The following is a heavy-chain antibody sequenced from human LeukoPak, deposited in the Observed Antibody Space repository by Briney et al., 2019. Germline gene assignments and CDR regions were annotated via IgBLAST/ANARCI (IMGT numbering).Heavy chain of an antibody. CDR1: GFTFSSYA. D-gene: IGHD4-11*01. CDR2: ISASGVTT. V-gene: IGHV3-23*01. CDR3: AKDSRGNYVAWLDP. Sequence: GGSLRLSCAASGFTFSSYAMSWVRQAPGKGLKWVSAISASGVTTHYADSVKGRFTISRDNSKNTLYLQMSSLRAEDAAIYYCAKDSRGNYVAWLDPWGQGTLVSVSS. J-gene: IGHJ5*02.